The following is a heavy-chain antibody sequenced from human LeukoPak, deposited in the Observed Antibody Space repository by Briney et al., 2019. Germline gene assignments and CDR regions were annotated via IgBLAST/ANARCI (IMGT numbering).Heavy chain of an antibody. CDR3: ARGGPDLTMATTIDY. J-gene: IGHJ4*02. Sequence: SETPSLTCTVSGGSVTTYYWSWIRQPPGKGLEWIGYMHHSGSTNYNPSLKGRVTISPDTSKNHFSLRLSSVTAADTAVYYCARGGPDLTMATTIDYWGQGTLVTVSS. D-gene: IGHD5-24*01. V-gene: IGHV4-59*02. CDR2: MHHSGST. CDR1: GGSVTTYY.